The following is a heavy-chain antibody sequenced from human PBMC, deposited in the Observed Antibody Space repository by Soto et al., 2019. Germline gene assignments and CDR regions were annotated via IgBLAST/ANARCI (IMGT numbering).Heavy chain of an antibody. Sequence: QVQLQQWGAGLLKPSETLSLTCTVNGGSLTGYYWSWIRQPPGKGLEWIGEVKDGGSTNYSPSLRGRVSISADPSKNHFSLRLTSVTAADTAVCFCARGQEGIVATHWDQGALVTVSS. V-gene: IGHV4-34*01. CDR1: GGSLTGYY. J-gene: IGHJ4*02. D-gene: IGHD5-12*01. CDR3: ARGQEGIVATH. CDR2: VKDGGST.